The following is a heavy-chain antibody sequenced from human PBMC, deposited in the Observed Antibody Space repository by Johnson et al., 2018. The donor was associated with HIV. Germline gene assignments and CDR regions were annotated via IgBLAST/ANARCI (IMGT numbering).Heavy chain of an antibody. CDR2: IKEDGSEK. CDR3: AKDLREYYVSGIFGAFDI. Sequence: VQLVESGGGLVQPGGSLRLSCAASGFTFSSYWMSWVRQAPGKGLEWVANIKEDGSEKYYVDSVKGRFTISRDNAKNTLYLQMNSLRAEDTAVYYCAKDLREYYVSGIFGAFDIWGQGTMVTVSS. V-gene: IGHV3-7*05. CDR1: GFTFSSYW. J-gene: IGHJ3*02. D-gene: IGHD3-10*01.